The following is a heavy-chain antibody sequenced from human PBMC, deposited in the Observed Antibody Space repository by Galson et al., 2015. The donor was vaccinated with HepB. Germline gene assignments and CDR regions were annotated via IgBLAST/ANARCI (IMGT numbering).Heavy chain of an antibody. CDR2: IDPSDSYT. Sequence: QSGAEVKKPGESLRISCKGSGYSFTSYWISWVRQMPGKGLEWMGRIDPSDSYTNYSPSFQGHVTISADKSISTAYLQWSSLKASDTAMYYCARLISTVTDYYYGMDVWGQGTTVTVSS. V-gene: IGHV5-10-1*01. D-gene: IGHD4-11*01. CDR1: GYSFTSYW. J-gene: IGHJ6*02. CDR3: ARLISTVTDYYYGMDV.